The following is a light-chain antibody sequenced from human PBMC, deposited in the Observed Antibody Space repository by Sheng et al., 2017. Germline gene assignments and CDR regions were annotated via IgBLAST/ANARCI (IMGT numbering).Light chain of an antibody. CDR1: QDVGTY. CDR2: AVS. J-gene: IGKJ1*01. CDR3: QQASGLPWT. Sequence: DIQMTQSPSSVSASVGDRVTITCRASQDVGTYLAWYQQAPGKAPNLLISAVSNLQSGVPARFSGSGSGTEFTLTISSLHPEDFTTYYCQQASGLPWTFGQGTKVEIK. V-gene: IGKV1-12*01.